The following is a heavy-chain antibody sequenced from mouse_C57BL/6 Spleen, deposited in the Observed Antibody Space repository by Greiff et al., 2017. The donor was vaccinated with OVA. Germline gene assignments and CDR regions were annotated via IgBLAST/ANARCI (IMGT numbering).Heavy chain of an antibody. J-gene: IGHJ4*01. CDR1: GFTFSSYG. CDR2: ISSGGSYT. Sequence: EVQRVESGGDLVKPGGSLKLSCAASGFTFSSYGMSWVRQKPDKGLGWVATISSGGSYTYYPDSVKGRFTFARDNAKNTHYLQMSSLKSEDTAMYYGARPGYDAPCYAMDYWGQGTSVTVSS. CDR3: ARPGYDAPCYAMDY. D-gene: IGHD2-2*01. V-gene: IGHV5-6*01.